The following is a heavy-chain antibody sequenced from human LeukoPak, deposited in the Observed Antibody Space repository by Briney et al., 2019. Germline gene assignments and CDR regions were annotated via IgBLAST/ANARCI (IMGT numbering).Heavy chain of an antibody. D-gene: IGHD2-21*01. CDR2: LHFSGTP. J-gene: IGHJ4*02. CDR3: TRGGDPYKVGNF. V-gene: IGHV4-39*01. Sequence: SETLSLTCTVSDDSISINSYYWSWIRQPPGKGLECIGTLHFSGTPYYSPSLNSRISISVDTSKKQFSLKLRSVTATDTAVYYCTRGGDPYKVGNFWGQGTLVTVSS. CDR1: DDSISINSYY.